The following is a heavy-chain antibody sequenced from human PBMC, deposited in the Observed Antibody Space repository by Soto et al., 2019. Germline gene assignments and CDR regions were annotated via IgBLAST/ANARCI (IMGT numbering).Heavy chain of an antibody. D-gene: IGHD2-15*01. CDR1: GFTFDDYG. V-gene: IGHV3-20*04. J-gene: IGHJ6*02. CDR3: ARDGYCSGGSCYSLGGWYYYYGMDV. Sequence: GRSLRLSCAASGFTFDDYGMSWVRQAPGKGLEWVSGINWNGGSTGYADSVKGRFTISRDNAKNSLYLQMNSLRAEDTALYYCARDGYCSGGSCYSLGGWYYYYGMDVSGQGTTVTVSS. CDR2: INWNGGST.